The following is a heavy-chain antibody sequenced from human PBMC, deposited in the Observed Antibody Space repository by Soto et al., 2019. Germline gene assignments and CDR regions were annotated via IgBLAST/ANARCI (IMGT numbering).Heavy chain of an antibody. V-gene: IGHV3-7*01. CDR2: IKQDGSEK. CDR3: ARVGSSSSWYFGY. Sequence: GGSLRLSCAASGFTFSSYWMSWVRQAPGKGLEWVANIKQDGSEKYYVDSVKGRFTISRDNAKNSLYLQMNSLRAEDTAVYYCARVGSSSSWYFGYWGQGTLVTVSS. J-gene: IGHJ4*02. D-gene: IGHD6-13*01. CDR1: GFTFSSYW.